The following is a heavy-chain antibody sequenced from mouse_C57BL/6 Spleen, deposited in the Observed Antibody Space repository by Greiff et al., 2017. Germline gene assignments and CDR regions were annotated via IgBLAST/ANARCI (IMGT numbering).Heavy chain of an antibody. J-gene: IGHJ4*01. Sequence: VQLQQPGAELVMPGASVKLSCKASGYTFTSYWMHWVKQRPGQGLEWIGEIDPSDSYTNYNQKFKGKSTLTVDKSSSTAYMQLSSLTSEDSAVYYCARRITTVVEDAMDYWGQGTSVTVSS. V-gene: IGHV1-69*01. D-gene: IGHD1-1*01. CDR2: IDPSDSYT. CDR3: ARRITTVVEDAMDY. CDR1: GYTFTSYW.